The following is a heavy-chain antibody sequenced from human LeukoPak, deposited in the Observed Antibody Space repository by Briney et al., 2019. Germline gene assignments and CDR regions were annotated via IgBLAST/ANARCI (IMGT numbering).Heavy chain of an antibody. Sequence: GGSLRLSCTTSGFTFGDYAMTWVRQAPGKGLEWMGGFDPEVGKTMYAEKLDGRLTVTDDTSADTAYMQLSSLRLEDTAVYYCATDMVGYCGDVTCYSEAYWGQGTLVTVSS. CDR3: ATDMVGYCGDVTCYSEAY. CDR2: FDPEVGKT. D-gene: IGHD2-21*01. CDR1: GFTFGDYA. J-gene: IGHJ4*02. V-gene: IGHV1-24*01.